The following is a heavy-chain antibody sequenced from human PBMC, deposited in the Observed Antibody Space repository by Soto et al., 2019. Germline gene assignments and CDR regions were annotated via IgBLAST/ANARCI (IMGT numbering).Heavy chain of an antibody. CDR2: INADNGNT. CDR3: ARGQVPSYSYGYYDAFDI. V-gene: IGHV1-3*01. D-gene: IGHD5-18*01. Sequence: ASVKVSCKASGYTFTSYAMHWVRQAPGQRLEWMGWINADNGNTKYAQKFQGRVTMTTDTSTSTAYMELRSLRSDDTAVYYCARGQVPSYSYGYYDAFDIWGQGTMVTVSS. J-gene: IGHJ3*02. CDR1: GYTFTSYA.